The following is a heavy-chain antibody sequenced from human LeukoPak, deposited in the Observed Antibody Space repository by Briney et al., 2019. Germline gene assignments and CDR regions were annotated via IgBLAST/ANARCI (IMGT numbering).Heavy chain of an antibody. J-gene: IGHJ4*02. D-gene: IGHD4-17*01. Sequence: GGSLRLSCDASGFTVNSYAMNWVRQAPGKGLEWVSVISASGDNTYYADSVKGRFTISRDDSKNTVYLQMNSLRADDTAVYHCAKGGRRHYGDYVAFWGQGTLVTVSS. CDR3: AKGGRRHYGDYVAF. CDR1: GFTVNSYA. CDR2: ISASGDNT. V-gene: IGHV3-23*01.